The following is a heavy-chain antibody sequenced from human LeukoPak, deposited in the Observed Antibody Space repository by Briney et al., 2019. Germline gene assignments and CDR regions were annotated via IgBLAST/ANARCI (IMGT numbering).Heavy chain of an antibody. CDR2: IYHSGST. V-gene: IGHV4-38-2*02. Sequence: SETLSLTCTVSGYSISSGYYWGWIRQPPGKGLEWIGSIYHSGSTYYNPSLKSRVTISVDTSKNQFSLRLSSATAADTAVYYCARAGIKYSSSPRAFDIWGQGTLVTVSS. D-gene: IGHD6-13*01. CDR3: ARAGIKYSSSPRAFDI. CDR1: GYSISSGYY. J-gene: IGHJ3*02.